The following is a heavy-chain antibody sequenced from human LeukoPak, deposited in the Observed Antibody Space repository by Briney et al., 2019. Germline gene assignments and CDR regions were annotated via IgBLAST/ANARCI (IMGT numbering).Heavy chain of an antibody. CDR2: IDHTART. J-gene: IGHJ4*02. V-gene: IGHV4-34*01. CDR1: GGSFSALY. CDR3: ARDPYYSASGNFP. Sequence: SETLSLTCTVYGGSFSALYWSWIRQPPGKGLEWLGQIDHTARTNYNPSLKGRITISVQMSKNQFSLRLTSVTAADTAVYYCARDPYYSASGNFPWGQGTLVTVSS. D-gene: IGHD3-10*01.